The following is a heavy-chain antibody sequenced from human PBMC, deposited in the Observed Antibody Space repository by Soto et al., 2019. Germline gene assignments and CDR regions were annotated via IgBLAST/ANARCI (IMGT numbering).Heavy chain of an antibody. Sequence: QVQLVQSGAEVKKPGSSVKVSCKASGGTFSGYTITWVRQAPGQGLEWMGRIIPFLDKTNHAQTFQGRVTITADKSTNTAFVERGSMSSADTAWYYWASTRSSACDIGGGSTWGPGTLVTVSA. CDR3: ASTRSSACDIGGGST. J-gene: IGHJ4*02. CDR2: IIPFLDKT. CDR1: GGTFSGYT. V-gene: IGHV1-69*02. D-gene: IGHD5-12*01.